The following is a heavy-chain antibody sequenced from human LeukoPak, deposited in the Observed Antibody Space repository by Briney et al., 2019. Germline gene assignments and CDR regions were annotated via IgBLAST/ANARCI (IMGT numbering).Heavy chain of an antibody. J-gene: IGHJ5*02. Sequence: PGGSLRLSCAASGFIFSSYAMSWVRQAPGKGLEWVSAISGSGGSTYYADSVKGRFTISRDNSKNTLYLQMNSLRAEDTAVCYCAKDPRSGRIAAAGPLNWFDPWGQGTLVTVSS. CDR3: AKDPRSGRIAAAGPLNWFDP. CDR1: GFIFSSYA. CDR2: ISGSGGST. V-gene: IGHV3-23*01. D-gene: IGHD6-13*01.